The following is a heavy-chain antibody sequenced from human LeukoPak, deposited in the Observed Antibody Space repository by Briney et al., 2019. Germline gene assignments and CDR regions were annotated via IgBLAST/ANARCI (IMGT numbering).Heavy chain of an antibody. V-gene: IGHV1-8*01. J-gene: IGHJ6*03. CDR2: MNPNSGNT. D-gene: IGHD5-24*01. CDR3: ARAVAKRHYYYYYYVDV. CDR1: GYTFTSYG. Sequence: ASVKVSCKASGYTFTSYGINWVRQATGQGLEWMGWMNPNSGNTGYAQKFQGRVTMTRNTSISTAYMELSSLRSEDTAVYYCARAVAKRHYYYYYYVDVWGKGTTVTVSS.